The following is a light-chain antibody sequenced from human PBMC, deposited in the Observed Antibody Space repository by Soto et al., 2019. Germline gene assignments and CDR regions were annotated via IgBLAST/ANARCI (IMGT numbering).Light chain of an antibody. CDR1: SGDVGGYNY. Sequence: QSALTQPASVSGSPGQSITISCTGTSGDVGGYNYVSWYQQHPGKAPKLMIYDVSNRPSGVSNRCSGSKSGNTASLTISGLGAEDEADYYCSSYTTSSTLVFGGGTKLTVL. CDR2: DVS. J-gene: IGLJ2*01. CDR3: SSYTTSSTLV. V-gene: IGLV2-14*01.